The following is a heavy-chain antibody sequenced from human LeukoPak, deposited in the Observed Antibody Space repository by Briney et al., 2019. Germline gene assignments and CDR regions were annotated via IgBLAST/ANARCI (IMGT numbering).Heavy chain of an antibody. Sequence: PAETLSLTCAVYGGSFSGYYWSWIRQPPGKGLEWIGEINHSGSTNYNPSLKSRVTISVDTSKNQFSLKLSSVTAADTAVYYCARTGYSSGCDYWGQGTLVTVSS. D-gene: IGHD6-19*01. J-gene: IGHJ4*02. CDR2: INHSGST. CDR3: ARTGYSSGCDY. CDR1: GGSFSGYY. V-gene: IGHV4-34*01.